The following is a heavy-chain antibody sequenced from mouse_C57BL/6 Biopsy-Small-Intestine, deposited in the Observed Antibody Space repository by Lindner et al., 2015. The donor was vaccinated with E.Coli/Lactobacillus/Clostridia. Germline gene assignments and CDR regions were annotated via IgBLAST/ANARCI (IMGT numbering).Heavy chain of an antibody. D-gene: IGHD2-1*01. CDR3: ARRDGNFPFDY. V-gene: IGHV1-22*01. Sequence: VQLQESGPELVKPGASVKMSCKASGFTITDYNMHWVKQSHGKSLEWIGYINPYSGGASYNQKFKGKATLTVNKSSNTAYMEFRSLTSEDSAVYYCARRDGNFPFDYWGQGTTLTVSS. J-gene: IGHJ2*01. CDR2: INPYSGGA. CDR1: GFTITDYN.